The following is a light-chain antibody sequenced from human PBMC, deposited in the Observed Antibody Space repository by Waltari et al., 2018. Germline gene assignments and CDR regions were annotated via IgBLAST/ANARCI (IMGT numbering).Light chain of an antibody. J-gene: IGKJ1*01. V-gene: IGKV4-1*01. CDR1: QSVLYSSNNKNY. CDR2: WAS. CDR3: QQYYSTPWT. Sequence: DIVMTQSPDSLAVSLGERDTINSKSSQSVLYSSNNKNYLAWYQQKPGQPPKLLIYWASTRESGVPDRFSGSGSGTDFTLTISSLQAEDVAVYYCQQYYSTPWTFGQGTKVEIK.